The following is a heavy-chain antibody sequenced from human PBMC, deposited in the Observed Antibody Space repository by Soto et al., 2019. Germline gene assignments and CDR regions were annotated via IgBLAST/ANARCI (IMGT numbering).Heavy chain of an antibody. CDR2: IYYSGSA. D-gene: IGHD3-22*01. J-gene: IGHJ4*02. V-gene: IGHV4-61*01. Sequence: SETLSLTCTVSGGSVSSGSYYWSWIRQSPGKGLEWIGYIYYSGSANYNPSLKSRVTISVDTSKNQLSLKLSSVTAADTAVYYCARRFDSSGYYHFDYWGQGTLVTVSS. CDR3: ARRFDSSGYYHFDY. CDR1: GGSVSSGSYY.